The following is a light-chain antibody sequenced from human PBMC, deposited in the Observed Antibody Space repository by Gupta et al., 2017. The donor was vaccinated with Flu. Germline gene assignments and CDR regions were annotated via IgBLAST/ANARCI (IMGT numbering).Light chain of an antibody. CDR3: SSHAGRVTWV. CDR1: NNDVGGSNR. CDR2: DVT. V-gene: IGLV2-11*01. J-gene: IGLJ1*01. Sequence: QSAPTQPRSVSGSPGQSVTLSCTGSNNDVGGSNRASWYQQRPGKAPKLILYDVTERPSGVPDRFSGSKSGNTASLTITGLQADDEADYYCSSHAGRVTWVFGTGTTVTVL.